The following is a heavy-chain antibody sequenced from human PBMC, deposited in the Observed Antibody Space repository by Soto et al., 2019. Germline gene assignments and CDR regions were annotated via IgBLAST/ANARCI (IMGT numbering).Heavy chain of an antibody. V-gene: IGHV3-66*01. CDR1: GFPVSSNY. D-gene: IGHD4-17*01. J-gene: IGHJ5*02. CDR2: IYSGGST. Sequence: GGSLSLSCAASGFPVSSNYMSWVRQAPGKGLEWVSVIYSGGSTYYADSVKGRFTISRDNAKNSLYLQMNSLRAEDTAVYYCAREADYVNWFDPWGQGTRVTVSS. CDR3: AREADYVNWFDP.